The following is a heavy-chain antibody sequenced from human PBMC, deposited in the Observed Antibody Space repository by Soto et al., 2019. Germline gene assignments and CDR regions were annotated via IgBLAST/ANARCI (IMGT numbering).Heavy chain of an antibody. CDR2: IYPGDSDA. D-gene: IGHD3-10*01. V-gene: IGHV5-51*01. Sequence: PGESLKISCKGSGYTFNSYWIGWVRQMPGKGLEWMGIIYPGDSDARYSPSLQGQVTISVDKSISTAYLQWSSLKASDTAMYYCARHPQGPRGGRYYYGMDVWGQGTTVTVSS. CDR3: ARHPQGPRGGRYYYGMDV. CDR1: GYTFNSYW. J-gene: IGHJ6*02.